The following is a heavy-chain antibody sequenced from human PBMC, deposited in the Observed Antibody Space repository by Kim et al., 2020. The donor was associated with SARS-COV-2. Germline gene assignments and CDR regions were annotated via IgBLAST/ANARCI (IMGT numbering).Heavy chain of an antibody. CDR3: ARHVKPQSSGSYYFDF. D-gene: IGHD3-10*01. Sequence: SETLSLTCTVSGGSIRSSSYYWGWIRQPPGKGLEWVASIYYVGSTYYNPSLKSRVTMSVHTSKNQFSLKLSSVTAADTAVYYCARHVKPQSSGSYYFDFWGQGTLFTVSS. J-gene: IGHJ4*02. CDR1: GGSIRSSSYY. CDR2: IYYVGST. V-gene: IGHV4-39*01.